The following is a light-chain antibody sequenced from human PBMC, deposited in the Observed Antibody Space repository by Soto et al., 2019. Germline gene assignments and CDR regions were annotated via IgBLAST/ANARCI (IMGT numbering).Light chain of an antibody. J-gene: IGKJ4*01. V-gene: IGKV1-16*02. CDR2: AES. CDR1: QGIRNY. Sequence: DIQMTQSPSSLSASVGDRVTITCRASQGIRNYLAWFQQIPGKAPKSLIYAESTLQSGVPSKFSGSGSGTDFTLTISSLQAEDFATYYCQQYDSYPLTFGGGTKVEIK. CDR3: QQYDSYPLT.